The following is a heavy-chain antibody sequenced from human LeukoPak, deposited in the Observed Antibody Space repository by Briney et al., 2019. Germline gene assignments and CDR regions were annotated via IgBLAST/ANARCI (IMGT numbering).Heavy chain of an antibody. CDR1: GFTFRNHW. J-gene: IGHJ4*02. CDR3: TTIRPGY. Sequence: GGSLRLSCVGSGFTFRNHWVNWVRQSPRKGLVWVSRIKDGGTTTDYADSVKGRFTISRDDAKNTLYLQMNSLRAEDTAVYYCTTIRPGYWGQGTLVTVSP. CDR2: IKDGGTTT. V-gene: IGHV3-74*01. D-gene: IGHD5-12*01.